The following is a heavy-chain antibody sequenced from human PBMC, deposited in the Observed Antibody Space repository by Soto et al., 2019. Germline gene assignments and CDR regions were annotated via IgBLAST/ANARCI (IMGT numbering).Heavy chain of an antibody. CDR2: TYYRSKWRI. D-gene: IGHD5-12*01. Sequence: SQTLSLTCAISGDSVSNTNAAWGWIRQSPSRGLEWLGRTYYRSKWRIDYALSVRSRININPDTSKNQLSLPLTSVTAADTAVYYCARRIVATETFDYWGQGTLVTVSS. CDR1: GDSVSNTNAA. J-gene: IGHJ4*02. CDR3: ARRIVATETFDY. V-gene: IGHV6-1*01.